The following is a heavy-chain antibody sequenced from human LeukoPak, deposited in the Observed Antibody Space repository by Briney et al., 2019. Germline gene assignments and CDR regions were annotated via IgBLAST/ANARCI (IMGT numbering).Heavy chain of an antibody. J-gene: IGHJ1*01. CDR2: IIPIFGTA. CDR1: GGTFSSYA. Sequence: SVKVSCKASGGTFSSYAISWVRQAPGQGLEWIGGIIPIFGTANYAQKFQGRVTITTDESTSTAYMELSSLRSEDTAVYYCAREGVYYYDSSGYPFQHWGQGTLVTVSS. CDR3: AREGVYYYDSSGYPFQH. V-gene: IGHV1-69*05. D-gene: IGHD3-22*01.